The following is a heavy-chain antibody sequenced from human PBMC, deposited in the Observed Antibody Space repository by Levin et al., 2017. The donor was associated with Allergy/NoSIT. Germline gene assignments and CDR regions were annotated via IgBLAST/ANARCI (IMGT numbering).Heavy chain of an antibody. CDR1: GGSISSYY. CDR3: ARDSEVNYYYGMDV. V-gene: IGHV4-59*01. CDR2: IYYSGST. D-gene: IGHD2-21*01. J-gene: IGHJ6*02. Sequence: GSLRLSCTVSGGSISSYYWSWIRQPPGKGLEWIGYIYYSGSTNYNPSLKSRVTISVDTSKNQFSLKLSSVTAADTAVYYCARDSEVNYYYGMDVWGQGTTVTVSS.